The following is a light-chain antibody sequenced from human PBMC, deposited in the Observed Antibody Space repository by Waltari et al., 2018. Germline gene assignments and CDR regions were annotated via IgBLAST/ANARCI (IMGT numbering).Light chain of an antibody. CDR1: QSVSSN. V-gene: IGKV3-15*01. J-gene: IGKJ4*01. CDR3: QQYNNWPPA. Sequence: EIVMTQSPATLSVSPGERATLSCRASQSVSSNLAWYQQKPGQAPRLLIYGASTRATGIPARFSGSGSGTECTLTISSLQSEDFAVDYCQQYNNWPPAFGGGTKVEIK. CDR2: GAS.